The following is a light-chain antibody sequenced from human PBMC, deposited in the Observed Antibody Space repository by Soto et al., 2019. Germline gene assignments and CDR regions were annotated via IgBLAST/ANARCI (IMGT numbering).Light chain of an antibody. Sequence: QSALTQPASGSGSPGQSITISCTGSSSDVGGFNFVSWYQQHPGKAPKLMIYDVASRPSGVSNRFSGSKSGNTASLTISGLQTEDEADYYCSSYTTSSTRGFGTGTKVTVL. V-gene: IGLV2-14*03. J-gene: IGLJ1*01. CDR1: SSDVGGFNF. CDR3: SSYTTSSTRG. CDR2: DVA.